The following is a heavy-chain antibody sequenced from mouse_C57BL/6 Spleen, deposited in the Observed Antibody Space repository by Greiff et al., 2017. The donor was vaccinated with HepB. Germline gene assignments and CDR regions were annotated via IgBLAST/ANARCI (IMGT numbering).Heavy chain of an antibody. CDR2: ISYDGSN. J-gene: IGHJ2*01. CDR3: ARDGLGQGFDY. CDR1: GYSITSGYY. V-gene: IGHV3-6*01. D-gene: IGHD3-3*01. Sequence: VQLKESGPGLVKPSQSLSLTCSVTGYSITSGYYWNWIRQFPGNKLEWMGYISYDGSNNYNPSLKNRISITRDTSKNQFFLKLNSVTTEDTATYYCARDGLGQGFDYWGQGTTLTVSS.